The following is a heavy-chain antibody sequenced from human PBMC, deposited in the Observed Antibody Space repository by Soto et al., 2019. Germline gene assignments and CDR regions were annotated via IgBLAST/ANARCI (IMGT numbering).Heavy chain of an antibody. CDR3: GSVRPSGYVLS. V-gene: IGHV4-59*08. CDR2: AYFSGNT. D-gene: IGHD6-25*01. J-gene: IGHJ5*02. Sequence: SETLSLTCTVSGGSLSSYYWTWIRQSPGKGLEWIGYAYFSGNTNYNPSLKSRVTISIDTSNNQFSLRLASVTETDTSFYYCGSVRPSGYVLSWGPGTLVTVSS. CDR1: GGSLSSYY.